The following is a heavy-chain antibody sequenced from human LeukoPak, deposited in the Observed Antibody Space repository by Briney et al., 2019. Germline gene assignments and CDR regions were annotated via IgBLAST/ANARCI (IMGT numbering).Heavy chain of an antibody. CDR1: GDSINSDY. CDR3: ARALRPQLVTGWFDP. CDR2: IYYSWST. Sequence: PSETLSLTCAVSGDSINSDYWTWSRHPPGTGLGGMGYIYYSWSTNYNPSLKSRVTISVDTAKNQFSLRLTSVTAADTAVYYCARALRPQLVTGWFDPWGQGTLVTVPS. J-gene: IGHJ5*02. D-gene: IGHD6-13*01. V-gene: IGHV4-59*01.